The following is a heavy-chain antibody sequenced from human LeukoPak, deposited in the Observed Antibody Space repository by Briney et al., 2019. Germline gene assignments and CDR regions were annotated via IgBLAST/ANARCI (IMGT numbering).Heavy chain of an antibody. Sequence: SETLSLTCTVSGGSISSYYWSWIRQPPGKGLEWIGYIYYSGSTNYNPSLKSRVTISVDTSKNQFSLKLSSVTAADTAVYYCARHHTVRGVIWWFDPWGQGTLVTVSS. CDR3: ARHHTVRGVIWWFDP. CDR2: IYYSGST. D-gene: IGHD3-10*01. CDR1: GGSISSYY. V-gene: IGHV4-59*08. J-gene: IGHJ5*02.